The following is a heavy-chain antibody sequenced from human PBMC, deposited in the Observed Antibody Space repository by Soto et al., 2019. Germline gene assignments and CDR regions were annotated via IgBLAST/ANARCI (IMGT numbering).Heavy chain of an antibody. V-gene: IGHV3-23*01. J-gene: IGHJ5*02. Sequence: EVQLLESGGGLVQPGGSLRLSCAVSGFTFSNYAMSWVRQAPGKGLEWVSAIRGSGNSTNYADSVKGRFTISRDNSKNTVYLQMNSLRAEDTAVYYCARDVWELLRGFDPWGHGTQVTVSS. CDR1: GFTFSNYA. D-gene: IGHD1-26*01. CDR2: IRGSGNST. CDR3: ARDVWELLRGFDP.